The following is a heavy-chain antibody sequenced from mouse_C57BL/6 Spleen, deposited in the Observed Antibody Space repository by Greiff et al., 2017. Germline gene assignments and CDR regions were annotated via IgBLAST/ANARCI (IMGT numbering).Heavy chain of an antibody. Sequence: QVQLKQSDAELVKPGASVKLSCKVSGYTFTDHTIHWMKQRPEQGLEWIGYIYPRDGSTKYNEKFKGKATLTSDKSSSTAYMQLISLTSEDSAVYFYASWGYYYGSTPFAYWGHGTTRTVSS. CDR1: GYTFTDHT. CDR2: IYPRDGST. J-gene: IGHJ2*01. D-gene: IGHD1-1*01. CDR3: ASWGYYYGSTPFAY. V-gene: IGHV1-78*01.